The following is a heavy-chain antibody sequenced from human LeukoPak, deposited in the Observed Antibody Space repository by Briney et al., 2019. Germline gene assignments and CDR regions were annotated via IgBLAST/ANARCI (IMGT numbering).Heavy chain of an antibody. J-gene: IGHJ3*01. CDR3: ARDSAADDNDFDV. D-gene: IGHD6-25*01. CDR2: IWSHGNRR. Sequence: GGSLTLSCVPSGFSFSSYGMHWVRQAPGKGLECVAVIWSHGNRRHHADSVEGRFTISRDNSKSILYLQMNNLRAEDTALYYCARDSAADDNDFDVWGQGTMVTVSS. V-gene: IGHV3-33*01. CDR1: GFSFSSYG.